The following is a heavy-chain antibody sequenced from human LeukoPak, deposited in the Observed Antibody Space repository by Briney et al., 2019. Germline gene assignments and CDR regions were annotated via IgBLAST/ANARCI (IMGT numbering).Heavy chain of an antibody. J-gene: IGHJ4*02. CDR2: VYYTGNT. CDR3: ARGLGSHSSQLAD. Sequence: SETLSLTCTVSGGSMSTYWSWFRQPPGKGLEWIAYVYYTGNTNSNPSPKSRVSVSLDTSKRQFSLILTSVSAADTAVYYCARGLGSHSSQLADWGQGTLVAVSS. D-gene: IGHD2-15*01. CDR1: GGSMSTY. V-gene: IGHV4-59*01.